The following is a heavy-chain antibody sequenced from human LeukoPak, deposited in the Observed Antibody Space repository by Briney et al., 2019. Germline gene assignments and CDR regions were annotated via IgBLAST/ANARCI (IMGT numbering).Heavy chain of an antibody. J-gene: IGHJ3*02. CDR1: GGSFSGYY. V-gene: IGHV4-34*01. CDR3: ARDTYCGGDCQSGFDI. CDR2: INHSGST. D-gene: IGHD2-21*02. Sequence: PSETLSLTCAVYGGSFSGYYWSWIRQPPGKGLEWIGEINHSGSTNYNPSLKSRVTISVDTSKNQFSLKLSSVTAADTAVYYCARDTYCGGDCQSGFDIWGQGTMVTVSS.